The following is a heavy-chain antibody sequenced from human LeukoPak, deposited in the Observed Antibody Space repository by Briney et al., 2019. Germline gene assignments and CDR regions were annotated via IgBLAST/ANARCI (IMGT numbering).Heavy chain of an antibody. CDR2: ISSSSSYI. J-gene: IGHJ6*02. CDR1: GFTFSNAW. CDR3: ARDLLPYTSYYGMDV. Sequence: GGSLRLSCAASGFTFSNAWMNWVRQAPGKGLEWVSSISSSSSYIYYADSVKGRFTISRDNAKNSLYLQMNSLRAEDTAVYYCARDLLPYTSYYGMDVWGQGTTVTVSS. D-gene: IGHD2-2*02. V-gene: IGHV3-21*01.